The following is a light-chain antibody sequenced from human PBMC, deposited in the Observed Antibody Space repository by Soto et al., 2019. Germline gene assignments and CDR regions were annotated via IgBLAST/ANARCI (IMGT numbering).Light chain of an antibody. CDR2: EAS. Sequence: DIQMTQSHSTLSASVGDRVTITCRASQSISTWLAWYQQKPVKAPHLLLFEASTLDIGVPSRFSGSGSGTAFTLTITSLQPDDFAPYYCQQYNVHSPSTFGRGTKVEI. CDR3: QQYNVHSPST. CDR1: QSISTW. J-gene: IGKJ4*01. V-gene: IGKV1-5*03.